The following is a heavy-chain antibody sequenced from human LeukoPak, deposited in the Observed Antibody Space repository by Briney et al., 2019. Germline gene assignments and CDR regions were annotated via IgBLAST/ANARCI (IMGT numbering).Heavy chain of an antibody. CDR2: INSDGSST. CDR3: ARVRASYCSGGSCYPTDYYYGMDV. J-gene: IGHJ6*02. CDR1: GFTPSSYW. Sequence: PGGSLGLSCAASGFTPSSYWMHWVRQAPGKGLVWVSRINSDGSSTSYADSVKGRFTISRDNAKNTLYLQMNSLRAEDTAVYYCARVRASYCSGGSCYPTDYYYGMDVWGQGTTVTVSS. D-gene: IGHD2-15*01. V-gene: IGHV3-74*01.